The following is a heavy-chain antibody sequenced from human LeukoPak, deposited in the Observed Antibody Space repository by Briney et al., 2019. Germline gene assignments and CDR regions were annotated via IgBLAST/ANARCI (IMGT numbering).Heavy chain of an antibody. J-gene: IGHJ6*02. Sequence: PGRSLRLSCTASGFTFGDYAMSLVRQAPGKGLEWVGFIRSKAYGGTTEYAASVKGRFTISRDDSKSIAYLQMNSLKTEDTAVYYCTRVMVGSSWYREEYYYGMDVWGQGTTVTVSS. D-gene: IGHD6-13*01. CDR2: IRSKAYGGTT. CDR1: GFTFGDYA. CDR3: TRVMVGSSWYREEYYYGMDV. V-gene: IGHV3-49*04.